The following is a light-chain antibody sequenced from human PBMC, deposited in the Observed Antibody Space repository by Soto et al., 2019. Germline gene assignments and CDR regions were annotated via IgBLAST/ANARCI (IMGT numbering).Light chain of an antibody. Sequence: VLTQSPATLSLSPGERATLSCRASENVRTFVDWYQQQPGQAPRLLIYGASNRATDIPDSFSGSGSGTDFTLTSGNLWPGDFAVYYCQQHSHWPPSPVGQGPGVEIQ. J-gene: IGKJ1*01. V-gene: IGKV3-11*01. CDR1: ENVRTF. CDR3: QQHSHWPPSP. CDR2: GAS.